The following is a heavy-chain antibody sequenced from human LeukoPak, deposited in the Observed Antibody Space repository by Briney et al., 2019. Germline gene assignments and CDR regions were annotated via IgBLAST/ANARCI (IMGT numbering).Heavy chain of an antibody. CDR3: ASSVGSSIAAPLDY. CDR2: IIPIFGTA. J-gene: IGHJ4*02. Sequence: GASVKVSCKASGGTFSSYAISWVRQAPGQGLEWMGGIIPIFGTANYAQKFQGRVTITADKSTSTAYMELSSLRSEDTAVYYCASSVGSSIAAPLDYWGQGTLVTVSS. V-gene: IGHV1-69*06. CDR1: GGTFSSYA. D-gene: IGHD6-6*01.